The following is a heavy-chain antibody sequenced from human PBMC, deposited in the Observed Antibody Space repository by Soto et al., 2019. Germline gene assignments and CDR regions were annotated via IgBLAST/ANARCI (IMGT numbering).Heavy chain of an antibody. CDR1: GGTFNTYA. CDR2: ISPMLGAA. J-gene: IGHJ4*02. CDR3: AREVQVHTPAFVY. V-gene: IGHV1-69*19. Sequence: QVQLVQSGAEMKKPGSSVKVSCQSSGGTFNTYAMNWVRQAPGQGPEWMGDISPMLGAANYAPKFQGRVTITADESTGTSYMQLSSLTSEDTALYFCAREVQVHTPAFVYWGQGTLVTGSS. D-gene: IGHD3-10*01.